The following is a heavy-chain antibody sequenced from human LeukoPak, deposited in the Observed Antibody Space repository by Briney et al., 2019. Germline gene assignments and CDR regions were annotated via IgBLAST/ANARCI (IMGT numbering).Heavy chain of an antibody. CDR2: ISSSGSTI. D-gene: IGHD4-17*01. CDR3: ASRKSYGDYGFQYFQH. Sequence: GGSLRLSCAASGFTFSSSAMSWVRQAPGKGLEWVSYISSSGSTIYYADSVKGRFTISRDNAKNSLYLQMNSLRAEDTAVYYCASRKSYGDYGFQYFQHWGQGTLVTVSS. V-gene: IGHV3-48*04. CDR1: GFTFSSSA. J-gene: IGHJ1*01.